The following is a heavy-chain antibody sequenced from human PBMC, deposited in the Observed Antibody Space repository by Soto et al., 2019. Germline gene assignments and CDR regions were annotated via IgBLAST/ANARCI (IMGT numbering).Heavy chain of an antibody. CDR2: ISWNRGSI. V-gene: IGHV3-9*01. D-gene: IGHD2-15*01. CDR3: AKAFERYCSGGSCYFDY. Sequence: EVQLVESGGGLVQPGRSLRLSCAASGFTFDDYAMHWVRQAPGQGLEWVSGISWNRGSIGYADSVKGRFAISRDNAKNSLYLQMNSLRAEDTGLYYCAKAFERYCSGGSCYFDYWGQGTLVTVSS. J-gene: IGHJ4*02. CDR1: GFTFDDYA.